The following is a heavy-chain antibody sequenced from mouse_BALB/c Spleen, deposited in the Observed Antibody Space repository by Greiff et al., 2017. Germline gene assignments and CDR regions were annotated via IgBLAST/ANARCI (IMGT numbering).Heavy chain of an antibody. CDR1: GFSLSTSGMG. CDR2: IYWDDDK. J-gene: IGHJ2*01. Sequence: QVTLKVSGPGILQPSQTLSLTCSFSGFSLSTSGMGVSWIRQPSGKGLEWLAHIYWDDDKRYNPSLKSRLTISKDTSRNQVFLKITSVDTADTATYYCARRANYGNYGDFDYWGQGTTLTVSS. D-gene: IGHD2-1*01. V-gene: IGHV8-12*01. CDR3: ARRANYGNYGDFDY.